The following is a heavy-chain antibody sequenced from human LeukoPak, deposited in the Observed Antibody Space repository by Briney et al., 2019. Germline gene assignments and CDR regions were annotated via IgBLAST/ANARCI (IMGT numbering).Heavy chain of an antibody. CDR2: INPNSGGT. CDR1: GYTFTAYY. CDR3: TSRSGAEYFQH. V-gene: IGHV1-2*02. Sequence: ASVKVSCKASGYTFTAYYMHWVRQAPGQGLEWMGWINPNSGGTNYAQKFQGRVTMTRDTSISTAYMEVSRLRFDDTAVYYCTSRSGAEYFQHWGQGTLVTVSS. J-gene: IGHJ1*01.